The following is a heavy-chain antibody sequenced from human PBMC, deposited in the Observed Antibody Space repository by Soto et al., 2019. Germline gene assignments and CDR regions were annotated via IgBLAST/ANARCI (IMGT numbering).Heavy chain of an antibody. V-gene: IGHV3-30-3*01. CDR2: IPYDGTNK. CDR1: GFSFSISP. Sequence: GGSLRLSCAASGFSFSISPMHWVRQAPGKGPEWVALIPYDGTNKFYADSVKGRVTISRDNSKSTLYLQVDSLRPEDAVVYYCARDPKTSGGQHWAFNYFDSWGQGTLVTVSS. D-gene: IGHD7-27*01. J-gene: IGHJ4*02. CDR3: ARDPKTSGGQHWAFNYFDS.